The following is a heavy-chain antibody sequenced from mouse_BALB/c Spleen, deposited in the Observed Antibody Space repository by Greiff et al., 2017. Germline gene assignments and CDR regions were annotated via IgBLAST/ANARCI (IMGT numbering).Heavy chain of an antibody. D-gene: IGHD1-1*01. V-gene: IGHV5-4*02. J-gene: IGHJ4*01. Sequence: EVKLVESGGGLVKPGGSLKLSCAASGFTFSDYYMYWVRQTREKRLEWVATISDGGSYTYYPDSVKGRFTISRDNAKNNLYLQMSSLKSEDTAMYYCARAITTDYAMDYWGQGTSVTVSS. CDR2: ISDGGSYT. CDR1: GFTFSDYY. CDR3: ARAITTDYAMDY.